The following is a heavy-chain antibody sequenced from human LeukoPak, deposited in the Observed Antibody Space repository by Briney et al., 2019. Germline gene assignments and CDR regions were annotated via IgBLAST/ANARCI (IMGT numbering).Heavy chain of an antibody. CDR2: IKEDGSEK. V-gene: IGHV3-7*01. CDR3: ARLNWNYADY. Sequence: GGSLRLSCTASGFTFSHHWMTWVRQAPEKGLEWVANIKEDGSEKDYVESVKGRFTISRDNGKNSLYLQMNSLRGEDTAVYYCARLNWNYADYWGQGTLVTVSS. D-gene: IGHD3-3*01. J-gene: IGHJ4*02. CDR1: GFTFSHHW.